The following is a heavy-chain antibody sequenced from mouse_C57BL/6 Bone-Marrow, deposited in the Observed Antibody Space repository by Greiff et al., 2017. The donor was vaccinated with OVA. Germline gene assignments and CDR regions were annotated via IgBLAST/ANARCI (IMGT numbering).Heavy chain of an antibody. CDR1: GYTFTSYW. CDR3: ARWYYGSPTGYFDV. V-gene: IGHV1-64*01. Sequence: QVQLQQPGAELVKPGASVKLSCKASGYTFTSYWMHWVKQRPGQGLEWIGMIHPNSGSTNYNEKFKSKATLTVDKSSSTAYMQLSSLTSEDSAVYYCARWYYGSPTGYFDVWGTGTTVTVSS. J-gene: IGHJ1*03. CDR2: IHPNSGST. D-gene: IGHD1-1*01.